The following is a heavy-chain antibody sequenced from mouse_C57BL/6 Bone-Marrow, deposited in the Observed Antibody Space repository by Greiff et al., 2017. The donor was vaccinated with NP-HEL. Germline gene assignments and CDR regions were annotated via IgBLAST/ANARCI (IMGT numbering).Heavy chain of an antibody. CDR3: ARRGNYDYDHYYAMDY. D-gene: IGHD2-4*01. CDR2: FHPYNDDT. Sequence: QVQLKESGAELVKPGASVKMSCKASGYTFTTYPIEWMKQNHGKSLEWIGNFHPYNDDTKYNEKFKGKATLTVEKSSSTVYLELSRLTSDDSAVYYCARRGNYDYDHYYAMDYWGQGTSVTVSS. V-gene: IGHV1-47*01. J-gene: IGHJ4*01. CDR1: GYTFTTYP.